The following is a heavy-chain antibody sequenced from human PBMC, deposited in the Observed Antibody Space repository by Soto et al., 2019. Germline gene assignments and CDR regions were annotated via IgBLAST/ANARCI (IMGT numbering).Heavy chain of an antibody. Sequence: EVQLLESEGGLVQPGGSLRLSCAVSGFSVSTYGVTWVRQAPGKGLEWVSGVSGGSGVTHYADSVKGRFTITGDNSKNTVYLHMNSLRVEDTAVYYCAKWNGYGDYWGQGTLLTVSS. J-gene: IGHJ4*02. CDR2: VSGGSGVT. CDR1: GFSVSTYG. CDR3: AKWNGYGDY. V-gene: IGHV3-23*01. D-gene: IGHD1-1*01.